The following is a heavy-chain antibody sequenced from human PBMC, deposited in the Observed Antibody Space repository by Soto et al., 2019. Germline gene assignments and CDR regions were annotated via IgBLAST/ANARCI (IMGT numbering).Heavy chain of an antibody. CDR3: ARDRAGRTFDHLDY. D-gene: IGHD1-1*01. J-gene: IGHJ4*02. Sequence: GGSLRLSCAASGFAFTTYAMHWVRQAPGKGLEWVAVISDDGCNTYYADSVKVRFTISRDNSKNTLSLQMSGLRAEDTAVYYCARDRAGRTFDHLDYWGQGTLVTVSS. CDR1: GFAFTTYA. V-gene: IGHV3-30-3*01. CDR2: ISDDGCNT.